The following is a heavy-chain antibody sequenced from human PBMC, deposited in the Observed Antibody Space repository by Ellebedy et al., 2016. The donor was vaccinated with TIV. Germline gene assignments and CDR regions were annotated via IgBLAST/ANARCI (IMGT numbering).Heavy chain of an antibody. CDR3: AKDRGYGDYGYYGMDV. CDR1: GFTLSSYW. V-gene: IGHV3-74*01. CDR2: INSDGSST. D-gene: IGHD4-17*01. Sequence: GESLKISCAASGFTLSSYWMYWVRQAPGKGLVWVSRINSDGSSTSYADSVKGRFTISRDNSKNTLYLQMNSLRAEDTAVYYCAKDRGYGDYGYYGMDVWGQGTTVTVSS. J-gene: IGHJ6*02.